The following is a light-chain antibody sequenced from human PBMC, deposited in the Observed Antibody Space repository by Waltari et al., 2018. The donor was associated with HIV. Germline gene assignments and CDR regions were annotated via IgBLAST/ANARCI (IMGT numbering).Light chain of an antibody. Sequence: VQMTQSPSSLSASIGDRVTITCRASQTSVKFLNWFQKKPGKAPQLLIHSASTLQVGVPSRFSGSASGTDFNLTISSLQTEDFATYYCQTTYYVPLNFGAGTRVEVK. CDR3: QTTYYVPLN. CDR2: SAS. J-gene: IGKJ3*01. V-gene: IGKV1-39*01. CDR1: QTSVKF.